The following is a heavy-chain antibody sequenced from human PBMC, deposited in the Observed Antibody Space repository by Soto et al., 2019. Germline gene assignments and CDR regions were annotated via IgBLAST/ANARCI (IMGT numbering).Heavy chain of an antibody. CDR3: AKDLTRQHAYWLDP. V-gene: IGHV1-18*01. CDR2: ISSYNDNT. Sequence: AAVKVSCKACGYTFDSYVMSWGRQAPGQGLEWMGWISSYNDNTKYAQKLQGRVTMTTDTSTSTAYVDLRSLRSDDTALYYCAKDLTRQHAYWLDPWGQGTQVTVSS. CDR1: GYTFDSYV. D-gene: IGHD3-16*01. J-gene: IGHJ5*02.